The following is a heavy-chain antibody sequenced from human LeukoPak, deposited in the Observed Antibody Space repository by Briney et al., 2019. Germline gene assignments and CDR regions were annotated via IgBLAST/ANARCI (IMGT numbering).Heavy chain of an antibody. CDR2: ISSSSSTI. CDR3: AKDTVGAHYYFDY. J-gene: IGHJ4*02. Sequence: GGSLRLSCAASGFTFSSYSMNWVRQAPGKGLEWVSYISSSSSTIYYADSVKGRFTISRDNAKNTLYLQMNSLRAEDTAVYYCAKDTVGAHYYFDYWGQGTLVTVSS. D-gene: IGHD1-26*01. CDR1: GFTFSSYS. V-gene: IGHV3-48*01.